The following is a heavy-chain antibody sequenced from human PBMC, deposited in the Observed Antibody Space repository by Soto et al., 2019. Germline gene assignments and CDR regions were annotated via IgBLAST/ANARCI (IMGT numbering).Heavy chain of an antibody. CDR1: GFTFSSYA. J-gene: IGHJ4*02. CDR2: ISGSDGST. Sequence: EVQLLESGGGLVQPGGSLRLSCAASGFTFSSYAMNWVRQAPGKGLEWVSVISGSDGSTYYADSVKGRFTISRDNSKNTLNLEMNSLRAEESAVYYCARRSSSWDFDYWGQGTLVTVSS. D-gene: IGHD6-13*01. CDR3: ARRSSSWDFDY. V-gene: IGHV3-23*01.